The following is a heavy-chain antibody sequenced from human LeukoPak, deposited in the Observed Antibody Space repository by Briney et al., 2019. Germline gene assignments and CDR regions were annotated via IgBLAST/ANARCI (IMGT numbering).Heavy chain of an antibody. CDR3: VRQDPPIAVRGYYYYMDV. D-gene: IGHD6-6*01. CDR2: VYYSGST. Sequence: SETLSLTCTVSGGSISSSSYYWAWIHQPPGKGLEWIGSVYYSGSTYYNPSLKSPVTISVDTSKNQFSLNLTSVTAADTAVYYCVRQDPPIAVRGYYYYMDVWGKGTTVTVSS. J-gene: IGHJ6*03. V-gene: IGHV4-39*01. CDR1: GGSISSSSYY.